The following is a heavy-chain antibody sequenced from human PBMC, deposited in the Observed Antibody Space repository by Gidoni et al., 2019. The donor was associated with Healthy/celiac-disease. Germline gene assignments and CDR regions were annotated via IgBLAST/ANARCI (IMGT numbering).Heavy chain of an antibody. CDR3: ARATKAMVRGVIPYYYYGMDV. Sequence: QVQLQQWGAGLLKPSETLSLTCAVYGGSFSGYYWSWIRQPPGKGLEWIGEINHSGSTNYNPSLKSRVTISVDTSKNQFSLKLSSVTAADTAVYYCARATKAMVRGVIPYYYYGMDVWGQGTTVTVSS. CDR2: INHSGST. V-gene: IGHV4-34*01. D-gene: IGHD3-10*01. CDR1: GGSFSGYY. J-gene: IGHJ6*02.